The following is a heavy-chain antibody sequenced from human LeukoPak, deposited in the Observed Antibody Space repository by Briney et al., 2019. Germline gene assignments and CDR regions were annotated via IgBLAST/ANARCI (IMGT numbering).Heavy chain of an antibody. CDR2: VAHKGPTVYSPTLNR. CDR1: GTSLSDFY. V-gene: IGHV4-34*01. D-gene: IGHD3-3*01. J-gene: IGHJ4*02. CDR3: VRQGTNSGYYLLDY. Sequence: SETLSLTCAVYGTSLSDFYWSWIRQSPGKGLQWIGEVAHKGPTVYSPTLNRKYNPSLESRVTMSVDPSKNQFSLKLTSVTVADTATYYCVRQGTNSGYYLLDYWGPGHLVTVSS.